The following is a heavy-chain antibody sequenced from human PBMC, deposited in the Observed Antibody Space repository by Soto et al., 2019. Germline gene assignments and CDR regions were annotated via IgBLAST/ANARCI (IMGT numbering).Heavy chain of an antibody. D-gene: IGHD2-8*02. CDR3: TGEGASGY. CDR1: GFTVSTYG. V-gene: IGHV3-30*03. CDR2: ISRDGGTK. J-gene: IGHJ4*02. Sequence: QVQLVESGGGVVQPGRSLRLSCAVSGFTVSTYGMHWVRQAPGKGLEGVAVISRDGGTKYYADSVKGRFTISRDNSRNTLFLDMNSLRGDDMAVYYCTGEGASGYWGKGTLVTVSS.